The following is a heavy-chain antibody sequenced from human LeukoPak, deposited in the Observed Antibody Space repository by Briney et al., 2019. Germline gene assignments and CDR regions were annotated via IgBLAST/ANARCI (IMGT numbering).Heavy chain of an antibody. CDR3: ARTMVRGVIADY. CDR2: ISSSSSYT. Sequence: GGSLRLSCAASGFTFSDYYMSWVRQAPGKGLEWVSYISSSSSYTNYADSVKGRFTISRDNAKNSLYLQMNSLRAEETAVYYCARTMVRGVIADYWGQGTLVTVSS. J-gene: IGHJ4*02. CDR1: GFTFSDYY. V-gene: IGHV3-11*03. D-gene: IGHD3-10*01.